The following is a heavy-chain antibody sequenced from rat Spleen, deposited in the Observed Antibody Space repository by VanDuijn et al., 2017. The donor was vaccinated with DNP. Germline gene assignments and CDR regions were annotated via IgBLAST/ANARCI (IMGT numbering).Heavy chain of an antibody. J-gene: IGHJ1*01. Sequence: EVQLQESGPGLVKPSLSLSLTCSVTGYSITSNYWAWIRKFPGNKMEWMGYISYSGSTGFNPSLKSRVSITRDTSTNQFFLQLNSVTTEDTATYYWARGESNSGYWYFDFWGPGTMVTVSS. D-gene: IGHD4-3*01. V-gene: IGHV3-1*01. CDR2: ISYSGST. CDR1: GYSITSNY. CDR3: ARGESNSGYWYFDF.